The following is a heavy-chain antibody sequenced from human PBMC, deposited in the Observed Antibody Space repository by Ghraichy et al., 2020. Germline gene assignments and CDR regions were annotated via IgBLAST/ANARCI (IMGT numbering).Heavy chain of an antibody. CDR3: ARDRIGSSSGGHYYYYGMDV. D-gene: IGHD6-6*01. Sequence: GGSLRLSCAASGFTFSSYDMHWVRQATGKGLEWVSAIGTAGDPYYPGSVKGRFTISRENAKNSLYLQMNSLRAGDTAVYYCARDRIGSSSGGHYYYYGMDVWGQGTTVTVSS. V-gene: IGHV3-13*05. J-gene: IGHJ6*02. CDR2: IGTAGDP. CDR1: GFTFSSYD.